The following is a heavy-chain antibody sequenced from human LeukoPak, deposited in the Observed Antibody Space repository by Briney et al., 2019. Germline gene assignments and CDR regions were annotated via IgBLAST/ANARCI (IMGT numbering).Heavy chain of an antibody. CDR1: GFKFSTYE. J-gene: IGHJ5*02. Sequence: PGGSLRLSCAASGFKFSTYEMNWVRQAPGKGLVWVSYISSSGRNIYYADSVKGRFTISRDNAKNSLDLQMNSLRAEDTGVYYCATITIFGVITPAWGQGTLVTVSS. V-gene: IGHV3-48*03. CDR2: ISSSGRNI. CDR3: ATITIFGVITPA. D-gene: IGHD3-3*01.